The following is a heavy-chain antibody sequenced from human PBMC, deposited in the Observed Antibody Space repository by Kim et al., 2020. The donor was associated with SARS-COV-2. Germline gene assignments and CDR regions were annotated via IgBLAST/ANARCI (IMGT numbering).Heavy chain of an antibody. CDR1: GFTFSSYS. D-gene: IGHD2-8*02. V-gene: IGHV3-21*04. CDR3: AIAPVVTRRRAFDI. CDR2: ISSSSSYI. J-gene: IGHJ3*02. Sequence: GGSLRLSCAASGFTFSSYSMNWVRQAPGKGLEWVSSISSSSSYIYYADSVKGRFTISRDNAKNSLYLQMNSLRAEDTAVYYCAIAPVVTRRRAFDIWGQGTMVTVSS.